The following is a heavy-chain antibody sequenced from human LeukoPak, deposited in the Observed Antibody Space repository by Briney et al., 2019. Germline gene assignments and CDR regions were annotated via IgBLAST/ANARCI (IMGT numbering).Heavy chain of an antibody. Sequence: GASVKVSCKASGGTFSSYAISWVRQAPGQGLGWMGGIIPIFGTANYAQKFQGRVTITTDESTNTAYMELSSLRSEDTAVYYCTREGLSSSWYFGYWGQGTLVTVSS. V-gene: IGHV1-69*05. CDR3: TREGLSSSWYFGY. CDR2: IIPIFGTA. CDR1: GGTFSSYA. D-gene: IGHD6-13*01. J-gene: IGHJ4*02.